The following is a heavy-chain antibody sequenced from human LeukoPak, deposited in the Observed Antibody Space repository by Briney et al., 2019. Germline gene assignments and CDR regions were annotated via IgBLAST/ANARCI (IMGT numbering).Heavy chain of an antibody. V-gene: IGHV3-30*03. CDR1: GLTFSSYG. Sequence: QPGGSLRLSCAASGLTFSSYGIHWVRQAPGKGLEWLAIISSDGSQSYFADSVKGRFTISRDNSKNMSYLHINNLRAEDTAVYYCASYLCSSTSCYYWAFDIWGQGTMVTVSS. CDR2: ISSDGSQS. J-gene: IGHJ3*02. CDR3: ASYLCSSTSCYYWAFDI. D-gene: IGHD2-2*01.